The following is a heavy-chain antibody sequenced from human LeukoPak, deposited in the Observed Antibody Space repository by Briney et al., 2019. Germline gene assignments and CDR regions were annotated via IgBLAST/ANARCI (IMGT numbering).Heavy chain of an antibody. J-gene: IGHJ4*02. CDR2: VFDDGSRE. Sequence: PGGSLRLSCAASGFTFSNYGMHWVRQAPGKGLEWVAVVFDDGSREDFADSVKGRFTISRDNSKNTLYLQMNSLRAEDTAVYYCAKGHQDYYDSSGYFFFDYWGQGTLVTVSS. D-gene: IGHD3-22*01. V-gene: IGHV3-33*06. CDR1: GFTFSNYG. CDR3: AKGHQDYYDSSGYFFFDY.